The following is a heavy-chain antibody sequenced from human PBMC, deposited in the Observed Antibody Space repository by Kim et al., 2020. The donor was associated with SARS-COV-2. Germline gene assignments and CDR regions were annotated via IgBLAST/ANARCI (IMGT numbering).Heavy chain of an antibody. CDR3: AKPRASSGYFLGAFDI. D-gene: IGHD3-22*01. V-gene: IGHV3-43*01. J-gene: IGHJ3*02. Sequence: SAKRRFTISRDNSKNSLYLHMNSLRTEATALYYCAKPRASSGYFLGAFDIWGQGTMVTVSS.